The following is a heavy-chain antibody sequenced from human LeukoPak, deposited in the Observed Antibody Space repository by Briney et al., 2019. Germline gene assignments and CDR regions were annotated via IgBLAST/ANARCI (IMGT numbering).Heavy chain of an antibody. CDR2: IDHSGST. Sequence: PSETLSLTCAVYSGSFSGYYWSWIRQPPGKGLEWIGEIDHSGSTNYNPSLKSRLTISLDTSKNQFSLKLSSVTAADTAVYYCAVTIAAPTLYFDYWAQGTLVTVSS. CDR3: AVTIAAPTLYFDY. V-gene: IGHV4-34*01. J-gene: IGHJ4*02. CDR1: SGSFSGYY. D-gene: IGHD6-6*01.